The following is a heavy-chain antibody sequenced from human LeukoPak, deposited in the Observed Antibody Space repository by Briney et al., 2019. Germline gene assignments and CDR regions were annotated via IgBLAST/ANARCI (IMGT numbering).Heavy chain of an antibody. V-gene: IGHV3-23*01. D-gene: IGHD3-10*01. CDR2: ISGSGGST. Sequence: GGSLRLSCAASGFTFSSYAMSWVRQAPGKGLEWVSAISGSGGSTYYADSVKGRFTVSRDNSKNTLYLQMNSLRAEDTAVYYCAKKRAQRNSYGFIFDYWGQGTLVTVSS. CDR3: AKKRAQRNSYGFIFDY. CDR1: GFTFSSYA. J-gene: IGHJ4*02.